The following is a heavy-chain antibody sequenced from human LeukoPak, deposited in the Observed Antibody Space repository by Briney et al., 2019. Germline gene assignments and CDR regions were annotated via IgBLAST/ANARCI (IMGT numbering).Heavy chain of an antibody. J-gene: IGHJ4*02. D-gene: IGHD5-18*01. CDR2: INSDGSTT. V-gene: IGHV3-74*01. CDR1: GFTFSSYW. Sequence: GGSLGLSCAASGFTFSSYWMQWVRQAPGKGLVWVSRINSDGSTTNYADSVRGRFTISRDNAQNTLYLQMTSLGAEDTAMYYCARDRYNFDYWGQGTLVTVSS. CDR3: ARDRYNFDY.